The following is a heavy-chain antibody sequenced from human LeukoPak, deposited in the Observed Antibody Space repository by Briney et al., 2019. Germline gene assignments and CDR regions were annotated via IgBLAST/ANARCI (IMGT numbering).Heavy chain of an antibody. V-gene: IGHV1-24*01. CDR1: GYTLTELS. CDR3: ARGVAVTLPYYYYYMDV. CDR2: FDPEDGET. Sequence: ASVKVSCKVSGYTLTELSMHWVRQAPGKGLEWMGGFDPEDGETIYAQKFQGRVTMTRDKSTSTVYMELSSLRSEDTAVYYCARGVAVTLPYYYYYMDVWGKGTTVTVSS. D-gene: IGHD4-17*01. J-gene: IGHJ6*03.